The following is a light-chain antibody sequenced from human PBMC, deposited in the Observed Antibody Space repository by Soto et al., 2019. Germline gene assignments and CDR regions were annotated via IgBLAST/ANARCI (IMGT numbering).Light chain of an antibody. CDR1: SSNIGAGYG. CDR3: QSYDSSLSGWV. V-gene: IGLV1-40*01. CDR2: DHR. Sequence: QSVLTQPPSVSGAPGQRVTISCTGSSSNIGAGYGVHWYQQLPGMAPKLLISDHRDRPSGVPDRFSGSKSGTSASLAITGLQAADEADYYCQSYDSSLSGWVFGGGTKVTVL. J-gene: IGLJ3*02.